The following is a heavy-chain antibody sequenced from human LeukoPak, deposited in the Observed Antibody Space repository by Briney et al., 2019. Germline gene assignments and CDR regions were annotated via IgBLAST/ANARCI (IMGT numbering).Heavy chain of an antibody. D-gene: IGHD6-13*01. CDR1: GESIRSTTF. CDR2: TSHAGIS. Sequence: SETLSLTCSVSGESIRSTTFWGWIRQSPGMGLEWIASTSHAGISYYNPSLSSQVTVSADSSKNQFSLRLSSVTAADTAVYYCARRGGHSWDVGNWFDPWGQGTPVTVSS. V-gene: IGHV4-39*01. J-gene: IGHJ5*02. CDR3: ARRGGHSWDVGNWFDP.